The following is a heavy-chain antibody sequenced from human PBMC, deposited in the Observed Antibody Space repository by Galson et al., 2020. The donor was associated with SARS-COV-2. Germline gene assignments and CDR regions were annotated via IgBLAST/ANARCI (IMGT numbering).Heavy chain of an antibody. D-gene: IGHD6-19*01. V-gene: IGHV4-39*07. J-gene: IGHJ4*02. Sequence: SETLSLTCTVSGGSISSSSYYWGWIRQPPGKGLEWIGSIYYSGSTYYNPSLKSRVTISVDTSKNQFSLKLSSVTAADTAVYYCARMTRGGIAVAAPYYFDYWGQGTLVTVSS. CDR3: ARMTRGGIAVAAPYYFDY. CDR2: IYYSGST. CDR1: GGSISSSSYY.